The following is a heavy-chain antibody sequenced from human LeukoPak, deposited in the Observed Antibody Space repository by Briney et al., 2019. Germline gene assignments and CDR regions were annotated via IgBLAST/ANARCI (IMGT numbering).Heavy chain of an antibody. V-gene: IGHV4-30-4*01. D-gene: IGHD4-23*01. J-gene: IGHJ4*02. Sequence: SETLPLTCTVSGGSISSGDYYWSWIRQPPGKGLEWIGYIYYSGSTYYNPSLKSRVTISVDTSKNQFSLKLSSVTAADTAVYYCARGYRNSHFDYWGQGTLVTVSS. CDR1: GGSISSGDYY. CDR2: IYYSGST. CDR3: ARGYRNSHFDY.